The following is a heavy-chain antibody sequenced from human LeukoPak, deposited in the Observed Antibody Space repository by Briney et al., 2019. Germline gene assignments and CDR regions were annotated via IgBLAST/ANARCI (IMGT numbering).Heavy chain of an antibody. CDR1: GFTFSSYA. D-gene: IGHD1-26*01. Sequence: GGSLRLSCTASGFTFSSYAMNWVRQAPGKGLEWVSAISGSGDSTDYADSVKGRFPISRDNSKNTLYLQMNSLRAEDTAIYYCAKSRVSYWVPEFDYWGQGTLVTVSS. CDR2: ISGSGDST. V-gene: IGHV3-23*01. CDR3: AKSRVSYWVPEFDY. J-gene: IGHJ4*02.